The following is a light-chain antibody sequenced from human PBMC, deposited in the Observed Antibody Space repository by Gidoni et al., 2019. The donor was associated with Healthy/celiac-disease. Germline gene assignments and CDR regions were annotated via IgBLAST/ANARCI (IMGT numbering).Light chain of an antibody. CDR1: QDISNY. CDR3: QQYDNLPRA. V-gene: IGKV1-33*01. J-gene: IGKJ3*01. Sequence: DIQMTQSPSSLSASVGDRVTITCQASQDISNYLNWYQQKPGKAPKLLTYDASNLETGVPSRFSGSGSGTDFTFTISSLQPEDIATYYCQQYDNLPRAFGPXTKVDIK. CDR2: DAS.